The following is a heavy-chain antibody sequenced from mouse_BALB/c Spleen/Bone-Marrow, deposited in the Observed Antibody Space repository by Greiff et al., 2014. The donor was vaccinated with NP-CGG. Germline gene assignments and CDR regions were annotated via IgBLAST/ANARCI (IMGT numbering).Heavy chain of an antibody. CDR1: GFSLTDYG. J-gene: IGHJ3*01. CDR3: AKHEDRYDWFAY. Sequence: QVQLKESGLGLVAPSQSLSITCTVSGFSLTDYGVSWIRQPPGKGLEWLGVIWDGGSTYYNSALKSRLSISKDNSKSQVFLKMNSLQTDDTAMYYCAKHEDRYDWFAYWGQGTLVTVSA. CDR2: IWDGGST. D-gene: IGHD2-14*01. V-gene: IGHV2-6-5*01.